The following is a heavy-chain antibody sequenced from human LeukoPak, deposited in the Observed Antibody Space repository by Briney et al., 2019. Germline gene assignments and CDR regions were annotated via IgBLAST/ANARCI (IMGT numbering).Heavy chain of an antibody. Sequence: GGSLRLSCAVSGFTFSSYSMNWVRQAPGKGLGWVSSISSSSSYIYYADSVKGRFTSSRDNAKNSLYLQMNSLRAEDTAVYYCARDGSGVVVTWGQGTLVTVSS. CDR1: GFTFSSYS. D-gene: IGHD2-2*01. J-gene: IGHJ4*02. CDR3: ARDGSGVVVT. CDR2: ISSSSSYI. V-gene: IGHV3-21*01.